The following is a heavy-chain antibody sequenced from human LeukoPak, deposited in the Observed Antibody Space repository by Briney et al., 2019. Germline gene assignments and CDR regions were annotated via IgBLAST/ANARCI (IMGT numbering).Heavy chain of an antibody. CDR3: ARVRSVRPGVVPAAPYYYYGMDV. CDR1: GGSISSSSYY. J-gene: IGHJ6*02. CDR2: IYYSGST. Sequence: SETLSLTCTVSGGSISSSSYYWGWIRQPPGKGLEWIGSIYYSGSTYYNPSLKSRVTISVDTSKNQFSLKLSSVTAADTAVYYCARVRSVRPGVVPAAPYYYYGMDVWGQGTTVTVSS. D-gene: IGHD2-2*01. V-gene: IGHV4-39*07.